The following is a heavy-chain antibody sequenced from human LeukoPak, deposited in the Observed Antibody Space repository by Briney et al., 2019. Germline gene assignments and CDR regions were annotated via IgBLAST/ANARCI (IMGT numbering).Heavy chain of an antibody. Sequence: GGSLRLSCAASGFTFSSYAMHWVRQAPGKGLEWVANIKQDGSEKYYVDSVKGRFTISRDNAKNSLYLQMNSLRAEDTAVYYCARSIPPSYDYGDYFDYWGQGTLVTVSS. V-gene: IGHV3-7*01. CDR2: IKQDGSEK. CDR1: GFTFSSYA. CDR3: ARSIPPSYDYGDYFDY. J-gene: IGHJ4*02. D-gene: IGHD4-17*01.